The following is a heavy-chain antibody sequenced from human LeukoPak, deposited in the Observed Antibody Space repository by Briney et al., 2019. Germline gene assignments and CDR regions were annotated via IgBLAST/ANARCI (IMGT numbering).Heavy chain of an antibody. J-gene: IGHJ6*03. Sequence: PGGSLRLSCAASGFTVSSNYMSWVRQAQGKGLEWVSVIYSGGSTYYADSVKGRFTISRDNSKNTLYLQMNSLRAEDTAVYYCARDPRLYSSTARSHMDVWGKGTTVTVSS. V-gene: IGHV3-53*01. D-gene: IGHD6-13*01. CDR3: ARDPRLYSSTARSHMDV. CDR2: IYSGGST. CDR1: GFTVSSNY.